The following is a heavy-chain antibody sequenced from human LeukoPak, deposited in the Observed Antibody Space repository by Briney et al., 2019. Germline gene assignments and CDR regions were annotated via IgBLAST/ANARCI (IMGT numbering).Heavy chain of an antibody. J-gene: IGHJ3*02. Sequence: SETLSLTCTVSGGSISSHYWSWIRQPPGKGLEWIGYIYYSGSTNYNPSLKSRVTISVDTSKNQFSLKLSSVTAADTAVYYCARANLETDAFDIWGQGTMATVSS. CDR1: GGSISSHY. CDR3: ARANLETDAFDI. CDR2: IYYSGST. V-gene: IGHV4-59*11.